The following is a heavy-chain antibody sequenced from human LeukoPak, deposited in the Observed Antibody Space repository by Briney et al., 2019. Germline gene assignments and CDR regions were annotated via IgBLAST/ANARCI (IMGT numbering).Heavy chain of an antibody. CDR2: ISSSSSYT. D-gene: IGHD6-19*01. CDR3: ARSVIAVAGYDAFDI. Sequence: PGGSLRLPCAASGFTFSDYYMSWIRQAPGKGLEWVSYISSSSSYTNYADSVKGRFTISRDNAKNSLYLEMNSLRDEDTAVYYCARSVIAVAGYDAFDIWGQGTVVTVSS. V-gene: IGHV3-11*06. J-gene: IGHJ3*02. CDR1: GFTFSDYY.